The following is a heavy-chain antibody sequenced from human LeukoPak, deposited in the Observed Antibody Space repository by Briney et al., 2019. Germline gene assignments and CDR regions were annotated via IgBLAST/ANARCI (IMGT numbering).Heavy chain of an antibody. CDR2: IYYSGST. V-gene: IGHV4-61*01. CDR1: GGSVSSGSYY. J-gene: IGHJ4*02. Sequence: PSETLSLTCTVSGGSVSSGSYYWSWIRQPPAKGLEWIVYIYYSGSTNYNPSLKSRVTIPVDTSKNQFSLKLSSVTAADTAVYHCAREAMYSYGNNFDYWGQGTLVTVSS. D-gene: IGHD5-18*01. CDR3: AREAMYSYGNNFDY.